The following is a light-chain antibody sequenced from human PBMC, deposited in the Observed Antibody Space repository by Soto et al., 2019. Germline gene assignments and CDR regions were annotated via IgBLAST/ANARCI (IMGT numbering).Light chain of an antibody. CDR3: QQYGRSPLT. Sequence: EIVLTQSPGTLSLSPGERAILSCRASQSLSSDFLAWYQQKPGQAPRLLIYSSSNRATGIPDRFSGSGSGTDFTLTIRRLEPADFAVYYCQQYGRSPLTFGGGTKVEIK. CDR1: QSLSSDF. J-gene: IGKJ4*01. CDR2: SSS. V-gene: IGKV3-20*01.